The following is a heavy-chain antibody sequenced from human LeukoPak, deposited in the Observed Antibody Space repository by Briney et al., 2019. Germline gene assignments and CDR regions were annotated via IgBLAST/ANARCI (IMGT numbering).Heavy chain of an antibody. CDR2: ISSSGSTI. Sequence: GGSLRLSCAASGFTFSDYYMSWIRQAPGKKLEWVSYISSSGSTIYYADSVKGRFTISRDNAKNSLYLQMNSLRAEDTAVYYCARGVGYYAAYYYYGMDVWGQGTTVTVSS. CDR1: GFTFSDYY. CDR3: ARGVGYYAAYYYYGMDV. D-gene: IGHD2/OR15-2a*01. J-gene: IGHJ6*02. V-gene: IGHV3-11*01.